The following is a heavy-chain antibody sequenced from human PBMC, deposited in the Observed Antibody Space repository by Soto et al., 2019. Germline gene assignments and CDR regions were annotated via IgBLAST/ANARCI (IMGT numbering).Heavy chain of an antibody. CDR2: IYSGGST. CDR3: ARAVDPHYGMDV. CDR1: GFTVSSNY. V-gene: IGHV3-53*01. Sequence: GGSLRLSCAASGFTVSSNYMSWVRQAPGKGLEWVSVIYSGGSTYYADSVKGRFTISRDNSKNTLYLQMNSLRAEDTAVYYCARAVDPHYGMDVWGQGTTVTVSS. J-gene: IGHJ6*02.